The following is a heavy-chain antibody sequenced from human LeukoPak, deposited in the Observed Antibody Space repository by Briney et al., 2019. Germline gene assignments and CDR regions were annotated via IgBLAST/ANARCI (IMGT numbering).Heavy chain of an antibody. J-gene: IGHJ4*02. CDR1: GFPFSSYG. CDR3: AKSFGPVIAAAGTGAD. CDR2: ISNDGNNK. D-gene: IGHD6-13*01. V-gene: IGHV3-30*18. Sequence: GMSLRLSCAASGFPFSSYGMHWVRQAPGKGLEWVAAISNDGNNKFYADSVKGRFTISRDNPKNTMNLQMNSLRAEDTAVYYCAKSFGPVIAAAGTGADWGQGTLVTVSS.